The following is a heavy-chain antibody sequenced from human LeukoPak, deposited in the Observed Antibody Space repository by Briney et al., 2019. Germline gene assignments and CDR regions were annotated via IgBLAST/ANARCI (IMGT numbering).Heavy chain of an antibody. CDR3: AREGNHPAGYSSGWYLG. CDR2: INPSGGST. CDR1: GYSLTDYY. Sequence: ASVKVSCKASGYSLTDYYMHWVRQALGRGLEWMGIINPSGGSTSYAQKFQGRVTMTRDMSTSTVYMELSSLRSEDTAVYYCAREGNHPAGYSSGWYLGWGQGTLVTVSS. V-gene: IGHV1-46*01. J-gene: IGHJ4*02. D-gene: IGHD6-19*01.